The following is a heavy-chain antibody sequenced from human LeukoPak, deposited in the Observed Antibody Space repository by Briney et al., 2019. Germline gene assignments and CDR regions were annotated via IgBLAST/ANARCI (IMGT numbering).Heavy chain of an antibody. J-gene: IGHJ4*02. V-gene: IGHV4-59*01. Sequence: SETLSLTCTVSGGSISNYYWSWIRQPPGKGLEWIGYIYYSGNTNYNPSLKSRVTISVDTSKNQFSLKLNSVTAADTAVYYCARNQLGSGWHSSAYWGQGTRVTVSS. CDR3: ARNQLGSGWHSSAY. CDR2: IYYSGNT. D-gene: IGHD6-19*01. CDR1: GGSISNYY.